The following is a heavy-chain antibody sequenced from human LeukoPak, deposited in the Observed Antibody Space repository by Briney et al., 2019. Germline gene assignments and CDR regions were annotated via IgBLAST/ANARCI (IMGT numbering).Heavy chain of an antibody. D-gene: IGHD3-9*01. CDR3: AREGYDILTGYYLPD. J-gene: IGHJ4*02. CDR1: GGSISSGGYS. V-gene: IGHV4-30-2*01. Sequence: PSQTLSLTCAVSGGSISSGGYSWSWIRQPPGKGLEWIGYIYHSGSTYYNPSLKSRVTISVDKSKNQFSLKLSSVTAADTAVYYCAREGYDILTGYYLPDWGQGTLVTVSS. CDR2: IYHSGST.